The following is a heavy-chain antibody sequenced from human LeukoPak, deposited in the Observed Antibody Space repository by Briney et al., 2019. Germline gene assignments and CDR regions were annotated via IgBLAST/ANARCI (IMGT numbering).Heavy chain of an antibody. J-gene: IGHJ4*02. CDR2: TYSGGST. Sequence: GGSLRLSCIASGFTVSSTYMSWVRQAPGKGLEWVSVTYSGGSTYYADSVKGRCTISRDNSKNTLYLQMNSLRGEDTAVYYCARRGEDRDGYNLFDYWGQGTLVTVSS. CDR1: GFTVSSTY. D-gene: IGHD5-24*01. CDR3: ARRGEDRDGYNLFDY. V-gene: IGHV3-66*01.